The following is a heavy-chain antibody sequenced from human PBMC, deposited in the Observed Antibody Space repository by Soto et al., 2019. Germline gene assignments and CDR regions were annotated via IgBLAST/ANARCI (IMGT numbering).Heavy chain of an antibody. D-gene: IGHD6-19*01. CDR1: GGSFSGYY. J-gene: IGHJ4*02. V-gene: IGHV4-34*01. CDR3: ARGVLHFFLGVAGLFDY. Sequence: SETLSLTCAVYGGSFSGYYWSWIRQPPGKGLEWIGEINHSGSTNYNPSLKSRVTISVDTSKNQFSLKLSSVTAADTAVYYCARGVLHFFLGVAGLFDYWGQGTLVTVSS. CDR2: INHSGST.